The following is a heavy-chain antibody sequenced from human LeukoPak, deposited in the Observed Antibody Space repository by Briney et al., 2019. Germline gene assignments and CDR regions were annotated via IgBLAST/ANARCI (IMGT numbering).Heavy chain of an antibody. D-gene: IGHD3-10*01. CDR2: IYSGGSK. J-gene: IGHJ6*02. V-gene: IGHV3-66*01. CDR3: ARDTGTTYYYGSGSSGGMDV. Sequence: GGSLRLSRAASGFAVRSNYMSWVRQAPGKGLAWVSVIYSGGSKYYADSVKGRFTISRDNSKNTLYLQMNSLRSEDTAVYYCARDTGTTYYYGSGSSGGMDVWGQGTTVTVSS. CDR1: GFAVRSNY.